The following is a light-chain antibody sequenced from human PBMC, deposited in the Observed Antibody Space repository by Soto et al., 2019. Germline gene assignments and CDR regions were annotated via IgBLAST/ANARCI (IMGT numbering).Light chain of an antibody. J-gene: IGKJ2*01. CDR3: MQALETPYT. Sequence: EIVMTQSPPSLTVTPGEPASISCRSSQRLLHSNGNTFLDWYLQKPGQSPQLLIYLGSNRASGGPDRVSGREAGTDYTLKMSRVEAEDVGVYYWMQALETPYTFGQGTKLEIK. CDR2: LGS. V-gene: IGKV2-28*01. CDR1: QRLLHSNGNTF.